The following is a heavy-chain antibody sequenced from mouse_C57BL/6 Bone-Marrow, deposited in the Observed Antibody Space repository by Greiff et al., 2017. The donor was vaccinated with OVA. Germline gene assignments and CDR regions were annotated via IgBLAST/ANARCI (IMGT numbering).Heavy chain of an antibody. J-gene: IGHJ3*01. CDR1: GYTFTRYW. D-gene: IGHD2-4*01. Sequence: QVQLQQPGAELVRPGTSVKLSCKASGYTFTRYWMHWVKQRPGQGLEWIGVIDPSDSSTNYNQKFKGKATLTVDTSSSTAYMQLSSLTSEDSAVYYCAVYDYLFAYWGQGTLVTVSA. CDR2: IDPSDSST. V-gene: IGHV1-59*01. CDR3: AVYDYLFAY.